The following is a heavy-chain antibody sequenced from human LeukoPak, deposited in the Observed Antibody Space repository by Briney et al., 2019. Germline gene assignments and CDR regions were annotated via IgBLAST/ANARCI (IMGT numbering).Heavy chain of an antibody. CDR3: AGTTVTKIRPHYYYGMDV. V-gene: IGHV4-30-2*01. CDR1: GGSISSGGYY. CDR2: IYHSGST. D-gene: IGHD4-17*01. Sequence: PSETLSLTCTVSGGSISSGGYYWSWIRQPPGKGLEWIGYIYHSGSTNYNPSLKSRVTISVDTSKNQFSLKLSSVTAADTAVYYCAGTTVTKIRPHYYYGMDVWGQGTTVTVSS. J-gene: IGHJ6*02.